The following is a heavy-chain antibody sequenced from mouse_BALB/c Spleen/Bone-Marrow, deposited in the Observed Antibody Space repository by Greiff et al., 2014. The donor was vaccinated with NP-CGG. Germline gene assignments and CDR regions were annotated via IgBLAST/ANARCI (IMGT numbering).Heavy chain of an antibody. CDR3: ARPYYGPYFDY. V-gene: IGHV1S81*02. CDR2: INPSNGRT. CDR1: GYTFTSYW. D-gene: IGHD1-2*01. Sequence: QVQLQQSGAELVKPGASVKLSCKASGYTFTSYWMHWVKQRPGQGLEWIGEINPSNGRTNYNEKFKSKATLTVDKSSSTAYMQLSSLTSEDSAVYDCARPYYGPYFDYWGQGTTLTVSS. J-gene: IGHJ2*01.